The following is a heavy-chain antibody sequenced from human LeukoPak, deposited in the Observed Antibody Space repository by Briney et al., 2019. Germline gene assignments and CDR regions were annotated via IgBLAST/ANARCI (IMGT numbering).Heavy chain of an antibody. CDR2: ISGSGGST. CDR1: GFTFSSYA. V-gene: IGHV3-23*01. J-gene: IGHJ6*03. CDR3: AKNSGHLGYYYMDV. Sequence: GGSLRLSCAASGFTFSSYAMSWVRQAPGKGLEWVSGISGSGGSTYYADSVKGRFTISRDNSKNTLYLQMNSLRAEDTAVYYCAKNSGHLGYYYMDVWGKGTMVTVSS.